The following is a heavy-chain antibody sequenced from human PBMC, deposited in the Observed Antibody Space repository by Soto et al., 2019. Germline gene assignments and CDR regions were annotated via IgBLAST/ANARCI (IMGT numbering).Heavy chain of an antibody. J-gene: IGHJ4*02. V-gene: IGHV3-23*01. CDR2: ITGSGDYT. Sequence: EVQLLESGGGLVQPGGSLRLSCAASGFTFSNYAMSWVRQAPGKGLEWVSSITGSGDYTYYADSVKGRFTISRDNSKNTLYLQMNSLRAEDTAVYYCAKERYYDSTGYLYYFDSWGQGTLVTVSS. D-gene: IGHD3-22*01. CDR1: GFTFSNYA. CDR3: AKERYYDSTGYLYYFDS.